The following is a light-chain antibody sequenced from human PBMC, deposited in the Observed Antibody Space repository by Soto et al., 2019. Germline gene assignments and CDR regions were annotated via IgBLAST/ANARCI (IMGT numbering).Light chain of an antibody. CDR2: DVT. J-gene: IGLJ2*01. Sequence: QSVLTQPPSVSGSPGQSVTISCTGTSSDVGGFNYVSWYQQHPGKVPKLMIYDVTKRPSGVPDRFSGSKSGNTASLTVSGLQAEDEADYYCSSYAGSNSVLFGGGTKLTVL. V-gene: IGLV2-8*01. CDR3: SSYAGSNSVL. CDR1: SSDVGGFNY.